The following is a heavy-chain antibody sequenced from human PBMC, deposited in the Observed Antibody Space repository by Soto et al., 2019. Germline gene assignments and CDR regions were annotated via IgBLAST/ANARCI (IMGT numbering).Heavy chain of an antibody. CDR3: LPSSSNEAC. J-gene: IGHJ4*02. V-gene: IGHV3-23*01. D-gene: IGHD4-4*01. Sequence: GGSQSLSCAASEFTFKSYTMRWVRPAPGKGLEWVSTIIGSGGRTYYADSVKGRVTISRDNSKNTLYLQMNSLRAEDTAVYYCLPSSSNEACCGQGTLVTVSS. CDR1: EFTFKSYT. CDR2: IIGSGGRT.